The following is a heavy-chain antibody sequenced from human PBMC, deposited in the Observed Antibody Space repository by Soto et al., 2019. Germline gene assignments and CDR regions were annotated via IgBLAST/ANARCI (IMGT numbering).Heavy chain of an antibody. V-gene: IGHV1-69*01. CDR1: GGTFSSYA. D-gene: IGHD3-22*01. CDR2: IIPIFGTA. Sequence: QVPLVQSGAEVKKPGSSVKVSCQASGGTFSSYAISWVRQAPGQGLEWMGGIIPIFGTANYAQKFQGRVTITADESTSTAYMELSSLRSEDTAVYYCARDKVGYYDSSGYYRVSVPPDYYYGMDVWGQGTTVTVSS. J-gene: IGHJ6*02. CDR3: ARDKVGYYDSSGYYRVSVPPDYYYGMDV.